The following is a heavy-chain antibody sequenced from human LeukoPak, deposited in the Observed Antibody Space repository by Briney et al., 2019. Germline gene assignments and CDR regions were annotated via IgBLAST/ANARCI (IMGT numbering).Heavy chain of an antibody. CDR1: GFTFSSYS. CDR2: ISSSSSYI. J-gene: IGHJ4*02. V-gene: IGHV3-21*01. Sequence: GGSLRLSCAASGFTFSSYSMNWVRQAPGKGLEWVSSISSSSSYIYYADSVKGRFTISRDNAKNSLYLQMNSLRAEDTAVYYCARDSYDYYDSSGPPGDYWGQGTLVTVSS. CDR3: ARDSYDYYDSSGPPGDY. D-gene: IGHD3-22*01.